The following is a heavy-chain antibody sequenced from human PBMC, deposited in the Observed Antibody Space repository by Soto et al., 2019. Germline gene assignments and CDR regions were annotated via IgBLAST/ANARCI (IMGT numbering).Heavy chain of an antibody. CDR1: GDSVSSNSAA. D-gene: IGHD1-7*01. J-gene: IGHJ6*03. CDR2: TYYRTRWYY. CDR3: AGTTSHYWYYMDV. Sequence: QVQLQESGPGLVKPSQTLSLTCVISGDSVSSNSAAWNWIRQSPSRGLEWLGRTYYRTRWYYDYAVSVRSRLTVNPDTSKNKFSLQLTSVTPEDTAVYYCAGTTSHYWYYMDVWGKGTTVTVSS. V-gene: IGHV6-1*01.